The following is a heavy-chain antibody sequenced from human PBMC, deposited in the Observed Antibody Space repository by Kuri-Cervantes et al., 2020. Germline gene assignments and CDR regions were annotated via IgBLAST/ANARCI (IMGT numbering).Heavy chain of an antibody. V-gene: IGHV3-30*02. D-gene: IGHD2-8*01. CDR2: IWYDGSNK. Sequence: GGSLRLSCAASGFTFSSYGMHWVRQAPGKGLEWVAVIWYDGSNKYYADSVKGRFTISRDNSKNTLYLQMSSLRAEDTAVYYCANGSPYEDYWGQGTLVTVSS. CDR1: GFTFSSYG. J-gene: IGHJ4*02. CDR3: ANGSPYEDY.